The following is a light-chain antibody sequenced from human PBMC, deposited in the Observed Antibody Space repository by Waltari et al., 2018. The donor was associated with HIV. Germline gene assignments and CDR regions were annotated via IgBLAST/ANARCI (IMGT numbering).Light chain of an antibody. CDR1: SSNIGRND. CDR3: ATWDDSLGGSV. CDR2: RNN. Sequence: QSVLTQPPSASGTPGQRVTISCSGSSSNIGRNDVYRYQHLPGPAPKLLIYRNNQRPLGVPDQFPGSKSGPSASLAISGLRSEDEADYYCATWDDSLGGSVFGGGTKLTVL. V-gene: IGLV1-47*01. J-gene: IGLJ2*01.